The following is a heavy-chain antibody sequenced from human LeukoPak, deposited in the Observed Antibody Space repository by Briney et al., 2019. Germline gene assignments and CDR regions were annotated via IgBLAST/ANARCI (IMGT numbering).Heavy chain of an antibody. CDR2: VNGPGDWT. J-gene: IGHJ3*01. D-gene: IGHD3-3*01. Sequence: GGSLRLSCAASGFTFSSHWMHWVRQAPGEGLVWVSRVNGPGDWTHYADSVRGRFIISRDNAENTISLQMNNLRAEDTAVYFGEREVLEGRRQSDAFDVWGQGTMVAVSS. CDR3: EREVLEGRRQSDAFDV. CDR1: GFTFSSHW. V-gene: IGHV3-74*01.